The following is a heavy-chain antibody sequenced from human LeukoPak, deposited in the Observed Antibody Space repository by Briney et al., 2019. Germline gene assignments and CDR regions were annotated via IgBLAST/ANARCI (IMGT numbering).Heavy chain of an antibody. D-gene: IGHD3-10*01. CDR1: GFTFSSYA. Sequence: GGSLRLSCAASGFTFSSYAMSWVRQAPGKGLEWVSAISGSGGSTYYADSVKGRFTISRDNSKNTLYLQMNSLRAEDTAVYYCAKDRVGVNRNTNYFDYWGQGTLVTVSS. CDR3: AKDRVGVNRNTNYFDY. V-gene: IGHV3-23*01. CDR2: ISGSGGST. J-gene: IGHJ4*02.